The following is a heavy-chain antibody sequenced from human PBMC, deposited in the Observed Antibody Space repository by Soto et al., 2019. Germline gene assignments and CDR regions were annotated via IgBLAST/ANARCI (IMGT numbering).Heavy chain of an antibody. D-gene: IGHD3-10*01. V-gene: IGHV1-69*02. Sequence: QVQLVQSGTEVKKPGSSVKVSCKASGDTFNFYTINWVRQAPGLGLEWMGRFNPILSMSNSALRFQGRVTLTADKPTSTAYMVLSSLRSADTAVYYCATSFGSGYRAFDYWGQGVLVTVSS. CDR1: GDTFNFYT. J-gene: IGHJ4*02. CDR3: ATSFGSGYRAFDY. CDR2: FNPILSMS.